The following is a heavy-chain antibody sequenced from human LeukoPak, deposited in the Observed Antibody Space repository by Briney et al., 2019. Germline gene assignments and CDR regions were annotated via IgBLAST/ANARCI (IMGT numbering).Heavy chain of an antibody. J-gene: IGHJ5*02. CDR1: GFPFSPYD. D-gene: IGHD2-2*03. CDR2: IRYDGTDK. Sequence: QPGGSLRLSCAASGFPFSPYDMHWVRKAPGKGLEWVTFIRYDGTDKYYTDSVKGRFTISRDNSKNTLYLQMNSLRAEDTAVYYCSRDQAGYCSGASCPWGQGTRVTVSS. CDR3: SRDQAGYCSGASCP. V-gene: IGHV3-30*02.